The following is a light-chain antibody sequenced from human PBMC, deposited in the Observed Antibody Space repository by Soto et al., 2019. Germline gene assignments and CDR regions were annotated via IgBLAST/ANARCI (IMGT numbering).Light chain of an antibody. V-gene: IGKV3-20*01. CDR2: GAS. CDR1: ESVNNNY. J-gene: IGKJ1*01. Sequence: EIVLTQSPGTLSFSPGERATLPCRVSESVNNNYWSGYQQKPGQAPRLLIYGASRGATGIADSLTASGSGTDFTLTISSLESDDFAVYYCQQYGSSPRTFGQGPTVDIK. CDR3: QQYGSSPRT.